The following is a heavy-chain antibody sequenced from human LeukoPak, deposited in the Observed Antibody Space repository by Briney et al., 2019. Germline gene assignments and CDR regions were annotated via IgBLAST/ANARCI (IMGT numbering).Heavy chain of an antibody. D-gene: IGHD6-13*01. V-gene: IGHV3-23*01. CDR3: AKSTAGYSSSWFGAFDI. J-gene: IGHJ3*02. Sequence: PGGSLRLSCAASGFTFSTYSMNWVRQAPGKGLEWVSAISGSGGSTYYADSVKGRFTISRDNSKNTLYLQMNSLRAEDTAVYYCAKSTAGYSSSWFGAFDIWGQGTMVTVSS. CDR2: ISGSGGST. CDR1: GFTFSTYS.